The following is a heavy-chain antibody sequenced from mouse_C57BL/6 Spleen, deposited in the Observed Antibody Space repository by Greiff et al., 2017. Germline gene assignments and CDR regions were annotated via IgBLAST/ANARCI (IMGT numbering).Heavy chain of an antibody. V-gene: IGHV7-3*01. D-gene: IGHD2-14*01. CDR2: IRNKANGYTT. J-gene: IGHJ4*01. CDR3: ARSYDAPHAMDD. CDR1: GFTFTDYY. Sequence: EVKLVESGGGLVQPGGSLSLSCAASGFTFTDYYMSWVRQPPGKALEWLGFIRNKANGYTTEYSASVKGRFTISRDNSQSILYLQMNALRAEDSATYYCARSYDAPHAMDDWGQGTSVTVSS.